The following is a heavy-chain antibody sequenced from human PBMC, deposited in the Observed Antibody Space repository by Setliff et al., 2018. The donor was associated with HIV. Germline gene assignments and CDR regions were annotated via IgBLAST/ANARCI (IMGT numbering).Heavy chain of an antibody. J-gene: IGHJ5*02. CDR3: ARDPYDTSENPYDP. CDR1: GYTFIDYY. V-gene: IGHV1-2*02. CDR2: INTDNGIT. Sequence: ASVKVSCKASGYTFIDYYIHWVRQAPGRGLEWMGWINTDNGITEYAENFQGRVAMTRDTSMSTAYMELNRLTFDDTAVYYCARDPYDTSENPYDPWGQGTLVNVS. D-gene: IGHD3-16*01.